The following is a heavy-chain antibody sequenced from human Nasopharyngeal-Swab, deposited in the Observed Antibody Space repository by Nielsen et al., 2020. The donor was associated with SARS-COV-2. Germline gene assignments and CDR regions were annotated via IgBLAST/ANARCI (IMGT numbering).Heavy chain of an antibody. V-gene: IGHV1-2*06. CDR2: INPNSGGT. CDR3: ARGYSYGRIELDAFDI. CDR1: GYTFTGYY. J-gene: IGHJ3*02. Sequence: ASVKVSCKASGYTFTGYYMHWVRQAPGQGLEWMGRINPNSGGTNYAQKFQGRVTMTRDTSISTAYMELSRLRSDDTAVYYCARGYSYGRIELDAFDIWGQGTMVTVPS. D-gene: IGHD5-18*01.